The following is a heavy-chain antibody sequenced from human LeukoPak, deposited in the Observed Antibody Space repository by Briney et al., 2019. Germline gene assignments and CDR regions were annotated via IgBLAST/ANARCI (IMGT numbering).Heavy chain of an antibody. CDR2: ISGSGGST. V-gene: IGHV3-23*01. CDR1: GFTVSSNY. D-gene: IGHD1-26*01. CDR3: AKFTVYSGSYYFDY. Sequence: GGSLRLSCAASGFTVSSNYMSWVRQAPGKGLEWVSAISGSGGSTYYADSVKGRFTISRDNSKNTLYLQMNSLRAEDTAVYYCAKFTVYSGSYYFDYWGQGTLVTVSS. J-gene: IGHJ4*02.